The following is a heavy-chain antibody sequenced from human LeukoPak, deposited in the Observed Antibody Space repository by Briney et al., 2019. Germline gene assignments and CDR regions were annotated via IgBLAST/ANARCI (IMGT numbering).Heavy chain of an antibody. CDR1: GYSISSGYY. D-gene: IGHD3-10*01. CDR2: IYHSGST. V-gene: IGHV4-38-2*01. CDR3: ATSGFGEPPFDY. Sequence: PSETLSLTCAVSGYSISSGYYWGWIRQPPGKGLEWIGSIYHSGSTYYNPSLKSRVTISVDTSKNQFSLKLSSVTAADTAVYYCATSGFGEPPFDYWGQGTLVTVSS. J-gene: IGHJ4*02.